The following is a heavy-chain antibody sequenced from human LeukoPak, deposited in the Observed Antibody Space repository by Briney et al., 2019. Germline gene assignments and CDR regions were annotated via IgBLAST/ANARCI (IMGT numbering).Heavy chain of an antibody. J-gene: IGHJ6*02. CDR1: GFTFNKYW. Sequence: GGSQRLSCATSGFTFNKYWMTWVRQAPGKGREWVANIKQDGSETYYVDSAKGRFTISRDNAKNSLYLQMNSLRAEDTAVYYCALGRTDGMDVWGQGTTVTVSS. D-gene: IGHD1-14*01. CDR3: ALGRTDGMDV. CDR2: IKQDGSET. V-gene: IGHV3-7*01.